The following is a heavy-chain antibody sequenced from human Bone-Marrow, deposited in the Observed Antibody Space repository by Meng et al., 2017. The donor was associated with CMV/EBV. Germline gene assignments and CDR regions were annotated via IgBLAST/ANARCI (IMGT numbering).Heavy chain of an antibody. CDR2: ISWNSGSI. J-gene: IGHJ6*02. Sequence: SLKISCAASGFTFDDYAIHWVRQAPGKGLEWVSGISWNSGSIGYADSVKGRFTISRDNAKNSLYLQMNSLRAEDTALYYCAKSTGTTYYYGMDVWGQGTTVTVSS. CDR1: GFTFDDYA. CDR3: AKSTGTTYYYGMDV. V-gene: IGHV3-9*01. D-gene: IGHD1-7*01.